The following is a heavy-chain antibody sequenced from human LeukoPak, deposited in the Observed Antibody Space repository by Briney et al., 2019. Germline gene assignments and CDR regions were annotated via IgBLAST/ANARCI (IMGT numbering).Heavy chain of an antibody. CDR1: GYTFTGYY. Sequence: GASVKVSCKASGYTFTGYYMHWVRQAPGQGLEWMGWINPNSGGTNYAQKFQGRVTMTRDTSISTAYMELSGLRSDDTAVYYCARVERPYSSGWPDEYYFDYWGQGTLVTVSS. V-gene: IGHV1-2*02. J-gene: IGHJ4*02. D-gene: IGHD6-19*01. CDR3: ARVERPYSSGWPDEYYFDY. CDR2: INPNSGGT.